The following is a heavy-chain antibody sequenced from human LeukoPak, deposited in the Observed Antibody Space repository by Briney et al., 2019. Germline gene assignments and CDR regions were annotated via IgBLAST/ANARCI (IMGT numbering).Heavy chain of an antibody. Sequence: KPGGSLRLSCAASGFTFSSYAMSWVRQAPGKGLEWVSSISSSSYRKYADSVKGRFTISRDNAKNSLYLQMNSLRAEDTAVYYCAREKGEYNDILTGFSEYYYCMDVWGKGTTVTISS. J-gene: IGHJ6*03. D-gene: IGHD3-9*01. CDR1: GFTFSSYA. V-gene: IGHV3-21*01. CDR2: ISSSSYR. CDR3: AREKGEYNDILTGFSEYYYCMDV.